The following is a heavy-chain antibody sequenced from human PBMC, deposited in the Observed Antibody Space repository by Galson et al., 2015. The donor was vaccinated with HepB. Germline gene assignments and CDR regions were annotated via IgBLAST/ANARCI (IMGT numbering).Heavy chain of an antibody. D-gene: IGHD6-13*01. Sequence: SLRLSCAASGFTFSSYAMHWVRQAPGKGLEWVAVISYDGSNKYYADSVKGRFTISRDNSKNTLYLQMNSLRAEDTAVYYCARDTNGAAAGQGPLGYFDYWGQGTLVTVSS. CDR2: ISYDGSNK. CDR1: GFTFSSYA. J-gene: IGHJ4*02. V-gene: IGHV3-30-3*01. CDR3: ARDTNGAAAGQGPLGYFDY.